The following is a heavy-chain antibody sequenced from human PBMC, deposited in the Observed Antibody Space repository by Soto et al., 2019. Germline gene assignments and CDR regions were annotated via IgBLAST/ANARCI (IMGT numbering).Heavy chain of an antibody. CDR1: GGSFSSYY. J-gene: IGHJ4*02. D-gene: IGHD3-10*01. CDR2: ISRSGSA. V-gene: IGHV4-34*01. CDR3: ARGPLMTDYYNSGSRDRGYFDF. Sequence: PSETLSLTCAVSGGSFSSYYWNWIRQPPGKGLEWLGEISRSGSATYNPSLKGRVTMSVDTSKNQISLNVTSVTAADTAVYYCARGPLMTDYYNSGSRDRGYFDFWGQGTLVTVSS.